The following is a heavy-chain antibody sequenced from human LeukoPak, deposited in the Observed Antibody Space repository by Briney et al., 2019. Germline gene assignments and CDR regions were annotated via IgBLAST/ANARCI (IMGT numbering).Heavy chain of an antibody. CDR1: GGSFSGYY. Sequence: SETLSLTCAVYGGSFSGYYWSWIRQPPGKGLEWIGEINHSGSTNYNPSLKSRVTISVDTSKNQFSLKLSSVTAADTAVYYCARRRDGYNFDYWGQGTLVTVSS. J-gene: IGHJ4*02. CDR3: ARRRDGYNFDY. V-gene: IGHV4-34*01. D-gene: IGHD5-24*01. CDR2: INHSGST.